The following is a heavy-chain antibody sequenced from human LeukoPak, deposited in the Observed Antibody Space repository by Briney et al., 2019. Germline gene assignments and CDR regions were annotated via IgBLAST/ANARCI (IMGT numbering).Heavy chain of an antibody. V-gene: IGHV4-34*01. D-gene: IGHD3-16*01. CDR1: GGAFSGYS. J-gene: IGHJ4*02. CDR3: ARGRSYEYGDYDY. Sequence: SETLSLTCAVYGGAFSGYSWSWIRQPPGKGLEWIGEIDPNGTTNYNPSLKSRVIVSVDTSKNQFSLNLNSVTAADTTLYYCARGRSYEYGDYDYWGQGTLVTVSS. CDR2: IDPNGTT.